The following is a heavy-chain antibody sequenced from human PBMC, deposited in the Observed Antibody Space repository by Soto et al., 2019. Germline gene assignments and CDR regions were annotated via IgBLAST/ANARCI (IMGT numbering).Heavy chain of an antibody. Sequence: EVQLVESGGGLVKPGGSLRLSCAASGFTFSNAWMSWVRQAPGKGLEWVGRIKSKTDGGTTDYAAPGKGRFTIARDDSKNTLYLQMNSLKTEDTAVYYCTTASRGYSYGRRFDHWGQGTLVTVSS. CDR3: TTASRGYSYGRRFDH. CDR2: IKSKTDGGTT. D-gene: IGHD5-18*01. V-gene: IGHV3-15*01. CDR1: GFTFSNAW. J-gene: IGHJ4*02.